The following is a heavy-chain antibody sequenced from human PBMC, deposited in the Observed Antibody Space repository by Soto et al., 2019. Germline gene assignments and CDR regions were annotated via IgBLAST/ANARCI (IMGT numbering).Heavy chain of an antibody. J-gene: IGHJ5*02. CDR1: GFTFDDYA. Sequence: GGSLRLSCAASGFTFDDYAMHWVRQAPGKGLEWVSGISWNSGSIGYADSVKGRFTISRDNAKNSLYLQMNSLRAEDTALYYCAKDSRFGAVSFGFDPWGQGTLVTVSS. CDR3: AKDSRFGAVSFGFDP. V-gene: IGHV3-9*01. D-gene: IGHD3-3*01. CDR2: ISWNSGSI.